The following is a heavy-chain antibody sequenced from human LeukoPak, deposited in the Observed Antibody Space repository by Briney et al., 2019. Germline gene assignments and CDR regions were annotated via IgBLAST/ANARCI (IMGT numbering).Heavy chain of an antibody. V-gene: IGHV1-8*03. Sequence: ASVKVSCKASGYTFTSNDINWVRQATGQGLEWMGWMNPNSGNTGYAQKFQGRVTITRNTSISTAYMELSRLRSDDTAVYYCARDRGYSSGKDYWGQGTLVTVSS. CDR3: ARDRGYSSGKDY. J-gene: IGHJ4*02. D-gene: IGHD6-19*01. CDR2: MNPNSGNT. CDR1: GYTFTSND.